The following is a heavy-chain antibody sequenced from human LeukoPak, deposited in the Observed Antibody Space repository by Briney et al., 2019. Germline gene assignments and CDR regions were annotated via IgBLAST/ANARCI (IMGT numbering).Heavy chain of an antibody. D-gene: IGHD2-2*01. Sequence: ASVKVSCKASGYTFTGYYMHWVRQAPGQGLEWMRWINPNSGGTNCAQKFQGRVTMTRNTSINTAYMELSRLRSDDTAVYYCARGLRGSPAFDYWGQGTLVTVSS. V-gene: IGHV1-2*02. CDR2: INPNSGGT. J-gene: IGHJ4*02. CDR1: GYTFTGYY. CDR3: ARGLRGSPAFDY.